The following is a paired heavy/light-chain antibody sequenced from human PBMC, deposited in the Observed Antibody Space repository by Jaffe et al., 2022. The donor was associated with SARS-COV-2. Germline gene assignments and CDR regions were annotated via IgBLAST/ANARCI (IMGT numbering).Light chain of an antibody. J-gene: IGLJ3*02. V-gene: IGLV2-14*01. CDR1: SSDVGAYNY. CDR2: DVN. Sequence: QSALTQPASVSGSPGQSITISCTGTSSDVGAYNYVSWYQQHPGKAPKLMIYDVNNRPSGVSSRFSGSKSGNTASLTISGLQAEDEADYYCSSYTSSSTRVFGGGTKLTVL. CDR3: SSYTSSSTRV.
Heavy chain of an antibody. D-gene: IGHD4-17*01. Sequence: QVQLVESGGGLVKPGGSLRLSCAASGFTFSDYYMSWIRQAPGKGLEWVSYITSSGTIYYADSVKGRFTISRDNAKNSLYLQMNSLRAEDTAVYYCARGAYGGNSLDFPWGQGTLVTVSS. CDR1: GFTFSDYY. CDR2: ITSSGTI. CDR3: ARGAYGGNSLDFP. J-gene: IGHJ5*02. V-gene: IGHV3-11*01.